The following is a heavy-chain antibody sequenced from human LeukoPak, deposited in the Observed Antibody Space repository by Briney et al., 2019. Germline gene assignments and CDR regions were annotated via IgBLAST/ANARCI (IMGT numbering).Heavy chain of an antibody. Sequence: SVKVSCKASGGTFSSYAISWVRQAPGQGLEWMGRIIPILGIANYAQKFQGRVTITADKPTSTAYMELSSLRSEDTAVYYCARDLLGAMPFDYWGQGTLVTVSS. CDR2: IIPILGIA. CDR1: GGTFSSYA. V-gene: IGHV1-69*04. J-gene: IGHJ4*02. CDR3: ARDLLGAMPFDY. D-gene: IGHD1-26*01.